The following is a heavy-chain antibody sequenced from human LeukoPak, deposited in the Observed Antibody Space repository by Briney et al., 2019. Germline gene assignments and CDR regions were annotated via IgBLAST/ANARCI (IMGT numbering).Heavy chain of an antibody. D-gene: IGHD4-17*01. CDR3: ARDSKTLTTEPGHFDY. V-gene: IGHV1-69*05. J-gene: IGHJ4*02. CDR2: VIPMFDTV. CDR1: GTFSTHA. Sequence: SVKVSCKASGTFSTHALSWVRQAPGQGLEWMGRVIPMFDTVIYAQKFQDRVTITTYKSTSTAYMELSSLRSEDTAVYYCARDSKTLTTEPGHFDYWGQGTLVSVSP.